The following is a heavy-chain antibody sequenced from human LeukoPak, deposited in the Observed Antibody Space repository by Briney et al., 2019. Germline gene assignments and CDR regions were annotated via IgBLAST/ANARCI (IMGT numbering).Heavy chain of an antibody. CDR2: IFHSGST. J-gene: IGHJ3*02. CDR1: GGSISSSVYY. D-gene: IGHD3-22*01. V-gene: IGHV4-39*07. CDR3: ARDITMIVVVIRHPGAFDI. Sequence: PSETLSLTCTVSGGSISSSVYYWGWIRQSPGKGLEWIGSIFHSGSTSYNPSLKSRVTISVDTSKNQFSLRLSSVTAADTAVYYCARDITMIVVVIRHPGAFDIWGQGTMVTVSS.